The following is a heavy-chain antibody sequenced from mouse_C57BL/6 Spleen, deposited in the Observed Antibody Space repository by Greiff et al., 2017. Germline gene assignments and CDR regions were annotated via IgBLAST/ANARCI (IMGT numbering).Heavy chain of an antibody. CDR3: ARLGSSYVMDY. V-gene: IGHV5-6*01. J-gene: IGHJ4*01. Sequence: DVHLVESGGDLVKPGGSLKLSCAASGFTFSSYGMSWVRQTPDKRLEWVATISSGGSYTYYPDSVKGRFTISRDNAKNTLYLQMSSLKSEDTAMYYCARLGSSYVMDYWGQGTSVTVSS. D-gene: IGHD1-1*01. CDR1: GFTFSSYG. CDR2: ISSGGSYT.